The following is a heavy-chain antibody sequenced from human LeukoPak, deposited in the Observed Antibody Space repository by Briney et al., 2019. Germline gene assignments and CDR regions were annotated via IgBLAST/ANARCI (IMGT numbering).Heavy chain of an antibody. CDR3: VRGGGVGSSGFDAFDI. J-gene: IGHJ3*02. CDR2: VAHDGRYR. Sequence: GGSLRLSCAASGFTFSTYVMHWVRQAPGKGPEWVAVVAHDGRYRYYADSVKGRFTISRDNSKNTLYLQMNSLRAEDKAVYHCVRGGGVGSSGFDAFDIWGQGTMVAVSS. D-gene: IGHD6-19*01. V-gene: IGHV3-30*04. CDR1: GFTFSTYV.